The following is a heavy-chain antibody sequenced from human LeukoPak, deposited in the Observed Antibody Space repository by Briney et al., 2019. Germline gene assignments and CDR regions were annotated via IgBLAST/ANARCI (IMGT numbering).Heavy chain of an antibody. V-gene: IGHV4-30-2*01. D-gene: IGHD3-3*01. CDR2: IYHSGST. J-gene: IGHJ4*02. CDR3: ARIKGESDTIFGVVNAHYFDY. CDR1: GGSINSGGYS. Sequence: SQTLSLTCAVSGGSINSGGYSWSWIRQPPGKGLEWIGEIYHSGSTNYNPSLKSRVTISVDKSKNQFSLKLSSVTAADTAVYYCARIKGESDTIFGVVNAHYFDYWGQGTLVTVSS.